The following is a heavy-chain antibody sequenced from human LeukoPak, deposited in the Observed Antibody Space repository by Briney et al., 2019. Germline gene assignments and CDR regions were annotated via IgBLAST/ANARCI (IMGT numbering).Heavy chain of an antibody. Sequence: PGRSLRLSCAASGFTFSSYGMHWVRQAPGKGLEWVAVMSYDGSTKYYADSVKGRFTISRDNSKNTLYLQMSTLRAEDTAVYYCARSIYASGSFYTFDIWGQGTMVTVSS. D-gene: IGHD3-10*01. J-gene: IGHJ3*02. CDR1: GFTFSSYG. V-gene: IGHV3-30*03. CDR3: ARSIYASGSFYTFDI. CDR2: MSYDGSTK.